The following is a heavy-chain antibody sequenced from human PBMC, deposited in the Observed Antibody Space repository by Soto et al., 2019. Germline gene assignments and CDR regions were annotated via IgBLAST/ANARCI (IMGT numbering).Heavy chain of an antibody. J-gene: IGHJ4*02. CDR3: ARDVI. V-gene: IGHV3-7*05. Sequence: EVQLVESGGGLVQPGGSLRLSCAASGFTFSNFWMSWVRQAPGKGLEWVAAIKEDGSEKNYVDSVRGRFTISRDNAKNSLYLQMNSLRANDAAVYSGARDVIWGQGSRVSVSS. CDR1: GFTFSNFW. CDR2: IKEDGSEK.